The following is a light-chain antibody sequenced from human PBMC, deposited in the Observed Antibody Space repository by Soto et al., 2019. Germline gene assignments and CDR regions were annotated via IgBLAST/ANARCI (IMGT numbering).Light chain of an antibody. V-gene: IGLV4-69*01. CDR3: QTWGADTVV. CDR1: SGHSSYA. Sequence: QSVLTQSPSASASLGSSVKLTCTLSSGHSSYAIAWHQQQSEKGPQYLMKLNSDGSHSRGDGIPDRFSGSSSGAERYLTISSLQSEDEADYYCQTWGADTVVFGGGTKLTVL. CDR2: LNSDGSH. J-gene: IGLJ2*01.